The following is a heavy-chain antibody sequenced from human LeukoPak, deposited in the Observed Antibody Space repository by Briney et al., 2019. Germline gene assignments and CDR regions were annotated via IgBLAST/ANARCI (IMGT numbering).Heavy chain of an antibody. CDR3: ARVPHRG. V-gene: IGHV3-9*01. J-gene: IGHJ4*02. CDR2: ISWNSGSI. CDR1: GFNFDDYA. Sequence: GRSLRLSCAASGFNFDDYAMHWVRQAPGKGLEWVSGISWNSGSIGYADSVKGRFTISRDNSKNTLYLQMNSLRAEDTAVYYCARVPHRGWGQGTLVTVSS.